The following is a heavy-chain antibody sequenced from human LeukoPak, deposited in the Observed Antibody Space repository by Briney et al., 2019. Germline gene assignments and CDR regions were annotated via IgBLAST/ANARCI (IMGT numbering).Heavy chain of an antibody. Sequence: PGGSLRLSRAASGFTFSDYYMSWIRQAPGKGLEWGSYISSSCSTIYYADSLKRRFTISRDNAKNSLYLQMNSLGAEDTALYYCASYCSSTSGLGGNWFDPWGQGTLVTVSS. J-gene: IGHJ5*02. D-gene: IGHD2-2*01. CDR2: ISSSCSTI. CDR1: GFTFSDYY. CDR3: ASYCSSTSGLGGNWFDP. V-gene: IGHV3-11*01.